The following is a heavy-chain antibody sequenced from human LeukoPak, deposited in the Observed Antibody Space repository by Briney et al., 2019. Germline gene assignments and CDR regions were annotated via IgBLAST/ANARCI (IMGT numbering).Heavy chain of an antibody. CDR3: ATLPVLGFGKFDVFDI. V-gene: IGHV3-30*03. Sequence: GRSLRLSCAASGFTFSSYGMHWVRQAPGKGLEWVAVISYDGSNKYYADSVKGRFTISRDNSNKTLYLQMNSLRAEDTAVYFCATLPVLGFGKFDVFDIWGHGTMVTVSS. CDR2: ISYDGSNK. D-gene: IGHD3-10*01. CDR1: GFTFSSYG. J-gene: IGHJ3*02.